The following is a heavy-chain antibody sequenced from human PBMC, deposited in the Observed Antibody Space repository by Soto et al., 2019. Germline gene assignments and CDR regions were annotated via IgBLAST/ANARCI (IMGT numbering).Heavy chain of an antibody. Sequence: GASVKVSCKASGYTFTGYYMHWVRQAPGQGLEWMGWINPNSGGTNYAQKFQGRVTMTRDTSISTAYMELSRLRSDDTAVYYCARPVTGTESYYYYYGMDVWGQGTTVTVYS. J-gene: IGHJ6*02. CDR1: GYTFTGYY. CDR2: INPNSGGT. CDR3: ARPVTGTESYYYYYGMDV. V-gene: IGHV1-2*02. D-gene: IGHD1-20*01.